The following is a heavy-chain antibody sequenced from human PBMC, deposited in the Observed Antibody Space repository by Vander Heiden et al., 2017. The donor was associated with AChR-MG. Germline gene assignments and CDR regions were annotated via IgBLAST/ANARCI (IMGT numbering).Heavy chain of an antibody. CDR3: AKFDSSWSGGYGLDV. Sequence: EVLLVESGGGLIQPGKSLRLSCAASGIPVRSNYMTWVRQSPGKGLEWVSVIYSSGHTYYADSVKGRFTISRDNSKNTVYLQMNSLRGDDTAVYFCAKFDSSWSGGYGLDVWGQGTTVTVSS. J-gene: IGHJ6*02. CDR1: GIPVRSNY. D-gene: IGHD6-13*01. V-gene: IGHV3-53*01. CDR2: IYSSGHT.